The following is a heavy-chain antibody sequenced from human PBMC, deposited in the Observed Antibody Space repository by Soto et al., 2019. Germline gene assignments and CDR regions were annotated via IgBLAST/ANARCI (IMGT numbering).Heavy chain of an antibody. V-gene: IGHV3-13*01. CDR2: IGITGDT. CDR1: GFTFSSYD. J-gene: IGHJ2*01. Sequence: GGSLRLSCAASGFTFSSYDMHWVRQVTGKGLEWVSAIGITGDTYYPDSVKGRFTTSRENGKNSLHLQMNSLRAEDTAVYYCTRDRLNWYFDLWGRGTLVTVSS. CDR3: TRDRLNWYFDL.